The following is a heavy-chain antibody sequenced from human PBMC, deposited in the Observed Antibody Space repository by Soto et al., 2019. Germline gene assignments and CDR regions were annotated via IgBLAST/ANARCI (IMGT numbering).Heavy chain of an antibody. CDR2: INPNSGGT. CDR3: ARAAYCSGGSCYIGPYYFDY. V-gene: IGHV1-2*02. D-gene: IGHD2-15*01. J-gene: IGHJ4*02. CDR1: GYTFTGYY. Sequence: ASVKVSCKVSGYTFTGYYMHWVRQAPGQGLEWMGWINPNSGGTNYAQKFQGRVTMTRDTSISTAYMELRRLRSDDTAVYYCARAAYCSGGSCYIGPYYFDYWGQGTLVTVSS.